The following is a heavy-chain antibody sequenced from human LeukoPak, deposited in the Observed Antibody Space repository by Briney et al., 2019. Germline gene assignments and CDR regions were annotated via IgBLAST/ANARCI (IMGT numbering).Heavy chain of an antibody. CDR2: IYTSGST. D-gene: IGHD2-15*01. Sequence: PSETLSLTCTVSGGSISSYYWSWIRQPAGKGLEWIGRIYTSGSTNYNPSLKSRVTMSVDTSNDQFSLKLSSVTAADTAVYYCARQTRAVGATAGNYYYYYMDVWGKGTTVILSS. J-gene: IGHJ6*03. CDR3: ARQTRAVGATAGNYYYYYMDV. V-gene: IGHV4-4*07. CDR1: GGSISSYY.